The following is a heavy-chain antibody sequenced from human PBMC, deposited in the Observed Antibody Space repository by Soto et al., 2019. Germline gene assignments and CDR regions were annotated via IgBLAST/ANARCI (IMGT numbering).Heavy chain of an antibody. CDR2: IFHSGIT. CDR1: GGSFSNDY. V-gene: IGHV4-59*01. CDR3: ARYRYFYDSRGDYRTLDS. D-gene: IGHD3-22*01. J-gene: IGHJ4*02. Sequence: SETLSVTCTVSGGSFSNDYWTWIRQSPGKGREWIGYIFHSGITDYNPSLQSRVTISIDTSRNHFSLNLTSVTAADTAVYYCARYRYFYDSRGDYRTLDSRGQGTLVNVSS.